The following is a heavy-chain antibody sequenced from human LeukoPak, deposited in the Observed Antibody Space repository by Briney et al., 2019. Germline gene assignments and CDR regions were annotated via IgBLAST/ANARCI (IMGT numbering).Heavy chain of an antibody. V-gene: IGHV1-2*02. J-gene: IGHJ3*02. Sequence: ASVKVSCKVSVYTLTELSMHWVRQAPGQGLEWMGWINPNSGDTNYVQKFQGRVTMTRDTSISTAYMELSRLTSDDTAVFYCARGRLGSGSQYDAFDIWGQGTMVTVSS. CDR2: INPNSGDT. D-gene: IGHD3-10*01. CDR3: ARGRLGSGSQYDAFDI. CDR1: VYTLTELS.